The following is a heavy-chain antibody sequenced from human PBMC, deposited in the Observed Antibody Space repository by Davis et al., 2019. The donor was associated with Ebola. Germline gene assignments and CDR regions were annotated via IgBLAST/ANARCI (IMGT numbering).Heavy chain of an antibody. CDR2: IATSAT. D-gene: IGHD2-15*01. Sequence: PGGSLRLSCAASGFDFSYHRMNWVRPVPGKGLEWLSYIATSATDYADSVKGRFTISRDNAQNSLYLQMNNLRDEDTAVYYCARGGGCSGGSCWYADYWGQGTLVTVSS. CDR1: GFDFSYHR. V-gene: IGHV3-48*02. CDR3: ARGGGCSGGSCWYADY. J-gene: IGHJ4*02.